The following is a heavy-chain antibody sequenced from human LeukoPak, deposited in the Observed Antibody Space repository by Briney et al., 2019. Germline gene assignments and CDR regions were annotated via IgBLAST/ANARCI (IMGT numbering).Heavy chain of an antibody. CDR1: GYNFISYD. D-gene: IGHD5-18*01. J-gene: IGHJ4*02. V-gene: IGHV1-18*01. CDR3: AREKSRYKYGYNY. CDR2: ISAYNGNT. Sequence: ASVKVSCKASGYNFISYDINWVRQAPGQGLEWMGWISAYNGNTNYAQKLQGRVTMTTDTSTSTAHMELRSLRSDDTAVYYCAREKSRYKYGYNYWGQGTLVTVSS.